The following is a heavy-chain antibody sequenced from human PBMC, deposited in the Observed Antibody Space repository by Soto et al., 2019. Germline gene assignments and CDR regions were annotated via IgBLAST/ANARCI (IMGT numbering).Heavy chain of an antibody. Sequence: ESGGGVVQPGRSLRLSCAASGFTFSSYAMHWVRQAPGKGLEWVAVISYDGSNKYYADSVKGRFTISRDNSKNTLYLQMNSLRAEDTAVYYCARVTIGDFWSGYWTYYYGMDVWGQGTTVTVSS. CDR3: ARVTIGDFWSGYWTYYYGMDV. V-gene: IGHV3-30-3*01. D-gene: IGHD3-3*01. J-gene: IGHJ6*02. CDR2: ISYDGSNK. CDR1: GFTFSSYA.